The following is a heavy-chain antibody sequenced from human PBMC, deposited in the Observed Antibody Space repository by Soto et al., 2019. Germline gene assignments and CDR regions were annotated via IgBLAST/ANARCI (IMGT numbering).Heavy chain of an antibody. J-gene: IGHJ6*02. CDR1: GGTFSSYA. Sequence: QVQLVQSGAEVKKPGSSVKVSCKASGGTFSSYAISWVRQAPGQGLEWMGGIIPIFGTANYAQKFQGRVTITADESTSTAYMELSSLRSEDTAVYYCAREGGNYYDSSEHYYYGMDVWGQGTTVTVSS. CDR2: IIPIFGTA. CDR3: AREGGNYYDSSEHYYYGMDV. V-gene: IGHV1-69*01. D-gene: IGHD3-22*01.